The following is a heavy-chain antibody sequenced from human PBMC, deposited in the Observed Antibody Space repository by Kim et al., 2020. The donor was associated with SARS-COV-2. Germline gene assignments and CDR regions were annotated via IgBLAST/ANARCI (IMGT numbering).Heavy chain of an antibody. V-gene: IGHV4-59*08. Sequence: SETLSLTCTVSGGSISSYYWSWIRQPPGKGLEWIGYIYYSGSTNYNPSLKSRVTISVDTSKNQFSLKLSSVTAADTAVYYCARHMSSIYCSGGSCYSEAFQYYYYYGMDVWGQGTTVTVSS. CDR1: GGSISSYY. CDR2: IYYSGST. CDR3: ARHMSSIYCSGGSCYSEAFQYYYYYGMDV. J-gene: IGHJ6*02. D-gene: IGHD2-15*01.